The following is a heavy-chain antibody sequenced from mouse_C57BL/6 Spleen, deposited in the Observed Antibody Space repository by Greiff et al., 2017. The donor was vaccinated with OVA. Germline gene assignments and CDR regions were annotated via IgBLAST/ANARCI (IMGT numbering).Heavy chain of an antibody. CDR1: GYTFTSYW. Sequence: QVQLQQPGAELVKPGASVKLSCKASGYTFTSYWMHWVKQRPGQGLEWIGMIHPNSGSTNYNEKFKSKATLTVDKSSSTAYMQLSSLTSEDSAVYYCARPDSSGYYFDYWGQGTTLTVSS. V-gene: IGHV1-64*01. J-gene: IGHJ2*01. CDR3: ARPDSSGYYFDY. D-gene: IGHD3-2*02. CDR2: IHPNSGST.